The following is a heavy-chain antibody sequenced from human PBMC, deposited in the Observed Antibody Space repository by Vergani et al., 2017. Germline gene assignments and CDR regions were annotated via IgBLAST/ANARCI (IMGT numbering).Heavy chain of an antibody. D-gene: IGHD6-6*01. CDR1: GGSISSYY. CDR2: IYYSGST. CDR3: ARGWYGSSPYYYYMDV. J-gene: IGHJ6*03. V-gene: IGHV4-59*01. Sequence: QVQLQESGPGLVKPSETLSLTCTVSGGSISSYYWSWNRQPPGKGLEWIGYIYYSGSTNYNPSLKSRVTISVDTSKNQFSLKLSSVTAADTAVYYCARGWYGSSPYYYYMDVWGKVTTVTVSS.